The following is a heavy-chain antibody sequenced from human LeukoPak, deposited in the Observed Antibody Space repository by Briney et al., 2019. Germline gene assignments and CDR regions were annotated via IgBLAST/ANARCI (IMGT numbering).Heavy chain of an antibody. V-gene: IGHV4-59*01. Sequence: SETLSLTCTVSGGSINSYYWSWIRQPPGKGLEWIGYIYDSGSTNYNPSLKSRVTISVDTSKNQFSLKLSSVTAADTAVYYCACLTTADAFDIWAKGQWSPSPQ. CDR1: GGSINSYY. CDR3: ACLTTADAFDI. CDR2: IYDSGST. J-gene: IGHJ3*02. D-gene: IGHD3-22*01.